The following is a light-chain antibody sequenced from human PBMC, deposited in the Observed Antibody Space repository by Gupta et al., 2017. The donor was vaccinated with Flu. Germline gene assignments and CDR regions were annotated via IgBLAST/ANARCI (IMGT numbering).Light chain of an antibody. J-gene: IGLJ1*01. CDR1: TLATQY. V-gene: IGLV3-25*02. CDR3: QSADNSGTYV. CDR2: KDF. Sequence: SYELTQPPSVSVSPGQTARITCSGETLATQYAYWYQQKSAQAPVLVILKDFERPLGLPGRFSGSSAGTTVTLTISDVQAEDEADYHCQSADNSGTYVFGSGT.